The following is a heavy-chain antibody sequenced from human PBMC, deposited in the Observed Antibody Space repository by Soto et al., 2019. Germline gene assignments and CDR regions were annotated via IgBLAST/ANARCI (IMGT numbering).Heavy chain of an antibody. V-gene: IGHV1-2*02. CDR3: ARNYYDSSDRDYLDY. CDR2: INPITGGA. D-gene: IGHD3-22*01. J-gene: IGHJ4*02. Sequence: ASVKVSCKASGYTFTSYYIHWVRQAPGQGLEWMGWINPITGGANYAPKFQGRVTMTRDTSITTAYMELSRLRSDDTAVYYCARNYYDSSDRDYLDYWGQGTPVTVSS. CDR1: GYTFTSYY.